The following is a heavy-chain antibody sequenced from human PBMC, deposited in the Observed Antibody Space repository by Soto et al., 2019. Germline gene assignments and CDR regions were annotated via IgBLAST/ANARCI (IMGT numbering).Heavy chain of an antibody. Sequence: ASVKVSCKASGYAFTSYDINWLRQATGQGLEWMGWMNPNSGNTGYAQKFQGRVTMTRNTSISTAYMELSSLRSEDTAVYYCARGLLAVKWSEGMDVWGQGTTVTVSS. CDR1: GYAFTSYD. CDR2: MNPNSGNT. J-gene: IGHJ6*02. D-gene: IGHD2-15*01. V-gene: IGHV1-8*01. CDR3: ARGLLAVKWSEGMDV.